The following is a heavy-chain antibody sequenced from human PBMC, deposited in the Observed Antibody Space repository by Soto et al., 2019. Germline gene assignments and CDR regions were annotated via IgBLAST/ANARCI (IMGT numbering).Heavy chain of an antibody. CDR1: GYTFTSYG. J-gene: IGHJ6*02. V-gene: IGHV1-18*01. D-gene: IGHD1-1*01. CDR2: ISAYNGNT. Sequence: QVQLVQSGAEVKKPGASVKVSCKASGYTFTSYGISWVRQAPGQGLEWMGWISAYNGNTNYAQKLQGRVIMTTETSTSTAYMELRSLRYDDTAVYYCAREQTGFGNDHYGMDVWGQGTTVTFSS. CDR3: AREQTGFGNDHYGMDV.